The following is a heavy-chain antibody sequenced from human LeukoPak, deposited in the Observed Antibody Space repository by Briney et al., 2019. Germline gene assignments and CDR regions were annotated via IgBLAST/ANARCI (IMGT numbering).Heavy chain of an antibody. CDR1: GYTFTGYY. CDR2: INPNSGGT. J-gene: IGHJ6*03. Sequence: ASVKVSCKASGYTFTGYYMHWVRQAPGQGLEWMGWINPNSGGTNYAQKLQGRVTMTTDTSTSTAYMELRSLRSDDTAVYYCARRGYSYGYYYYYYMDVWGKGTTVTVSS. D-gene: IGHD5-18*01. CDR3: ARRGYSYGYYYYYYMDV. V-gene: IGHV1-2*02.